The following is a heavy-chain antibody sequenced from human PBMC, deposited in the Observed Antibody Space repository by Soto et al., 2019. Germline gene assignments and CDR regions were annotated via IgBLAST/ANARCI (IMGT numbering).Heavy chain of an antibody. D-gene: IGHD3-3*01. CDR3: AKRTLRKLRFVETH. Sequence: QVQLQESGPGLVKPSGTLSLTCAVSGDSMSITNWWSWVRQPPGKGLEWIGEIYHSGNTNYNPSLKSRVTISVDKSKNQFSLKLTSVTAADTAVYYCAKRTLRKLRFVETHWGQGTLVTVSS. V-gene: IGHV4-4*02. CDR1: GDSMSITNW. CDR2: IYHSGNT. J-gene: IGHJ4*02.